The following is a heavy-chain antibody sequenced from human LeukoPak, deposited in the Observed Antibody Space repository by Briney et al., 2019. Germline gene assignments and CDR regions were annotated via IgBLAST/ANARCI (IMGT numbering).Heavy chain of an antibody. CDR2: ISGSGGST. CDR3: AKFSGSYYYYYAMDV. V-gene: IGHV3-23*01. Sequence: GGSLRLSCAASGFTFSSYAMSWVRQAPGKGLEWVSAISGSGGSTYYADSVKGRFTISRDNSKNTLYLQMDGLGAENTAVYCAKFSGSYYYYYAMDVWGQGTTVTVSS. CDR1: GFTFSSYA. J-gene: IGHJ6*02. D-gene: IGHD1-26*01.